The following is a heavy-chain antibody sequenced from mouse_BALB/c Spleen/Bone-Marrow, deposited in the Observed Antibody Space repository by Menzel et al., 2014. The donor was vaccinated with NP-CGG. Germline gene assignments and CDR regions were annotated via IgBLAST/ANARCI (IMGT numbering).Heavy chain of an antibody. J-gene: IGHJ4*01. CDR2: IYPVNVHA. CDR1: GYTFTNYY. V-gene: IGHV1S56*01. CDR3: ARWLLPYYAMDY. Sequence: QVQLQQSGPELVKPVASVRISCKASGYTFTNYYIHWVKQRPGQGLEWIGWIYPVNVHANFNEKFRGKATLTEDKYSSTAYMQLSSLTSEDSAVYFCARWLLPYYAMDYWGQGTSVTVSS. D-gene: IGHD2-3*01.